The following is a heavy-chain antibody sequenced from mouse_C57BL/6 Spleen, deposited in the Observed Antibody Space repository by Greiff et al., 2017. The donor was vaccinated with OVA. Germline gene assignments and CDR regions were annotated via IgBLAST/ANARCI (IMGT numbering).Heavy chain of an antibody. CDR3: ARDYYGSSYGAKYY. D-gene: IGHD1-1*01. CDR1: GYAFSSYW. Sequence: VKLQESGAELVKPGASVTISCKASGYAFSSYWMNWVKQRPGKGLEWIGQIYPGDGDTNYNGKFKGKATLTADKSSSTADMHLSSLTSEDSVVYCVARDYYGSSYGAKYYWGQGTSVTVSS. V-gene: IGHV1-80*01. J-gene: IGHJ4*01. CDR2: IYPGDGDT.